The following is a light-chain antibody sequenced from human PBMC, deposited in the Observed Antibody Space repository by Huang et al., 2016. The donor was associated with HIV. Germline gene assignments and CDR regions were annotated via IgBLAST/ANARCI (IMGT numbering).Light chain of an antibody. J-gene: IGKJ1*01. CDR2: AAS. CDR3: LQHHGYPRT. CDR1: QAINNY. V-gene: IGKV1-17*03. Sequence: DIQLTQSPSAMSASVGDRVSITCRASQAINNYLAWFQQRPGGAPKRLIYAASTLQSGVPSRCSGSGSGTKFTLTISGLQPEDFATYYCLQHHGYPRTFGQGTNVEV.